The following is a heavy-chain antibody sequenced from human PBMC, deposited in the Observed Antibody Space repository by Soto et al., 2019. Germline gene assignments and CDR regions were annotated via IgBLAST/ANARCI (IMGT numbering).Heavy chain of an antibody. V-gene: IGHV3-48*02. D-gene: IGHD3-10*01. CDR2: ISIGDTSI. J-gene: IGHJ4*02. CDR3: ARAWGVLYHDSDRHIPHLDS. CDR1: AFTLSNNG. Sequence: EVELVESGGGLVQPGGSLRLSCTAPAFTLSNNGMNWVRQAPGKGLEWISFISIGDTSIYYADSVKGRFTISRDRAKNSMYLQMNSLSDEDTAVYFCARAWGVLYHDSDRHIPHLDSWGQGTLVTVSS.